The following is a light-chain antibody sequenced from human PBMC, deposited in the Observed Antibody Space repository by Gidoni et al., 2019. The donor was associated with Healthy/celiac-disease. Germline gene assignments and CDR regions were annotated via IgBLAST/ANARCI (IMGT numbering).Light chain of an antibody. CDR2: AAS. V-gene: IGKV1-39*01. CDR3: QQSYSTPLYT. J-gene: IGKJ2*01. CDR1: QSISSY. Sequence: DIQITQSPSSLSASVGDRVTITCRASQSISSYLNWYQQKPGKAPKLLIYAASSLQSGVPSTLSGSGSGTDFTLTISSRQPEDFATYYCQQSYSTPLYTFGQGTKLEIK.